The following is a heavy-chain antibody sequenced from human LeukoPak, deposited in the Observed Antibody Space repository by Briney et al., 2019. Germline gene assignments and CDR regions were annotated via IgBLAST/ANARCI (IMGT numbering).Heavy chain of an antibody. Sequence: ASVKVSCKASGYTFTGYYMHWVRQAPGQGLEWMGWINPNSGGTNYAQKFQGRVTMTRDTSISTAYMELGRLRSDDTAVYYCARVPEKTYYDILTGYGALNDYWGQGTLVTVSS. V-gene: IGHV1-2*02. J-gene: IGHJ4*02. D-gene: IGHD3-9*01. CDR2: INPNSGGT. CDR1: GYTFTGYY. CDR3: ARVPEKTYYDILTGYGALNDY.